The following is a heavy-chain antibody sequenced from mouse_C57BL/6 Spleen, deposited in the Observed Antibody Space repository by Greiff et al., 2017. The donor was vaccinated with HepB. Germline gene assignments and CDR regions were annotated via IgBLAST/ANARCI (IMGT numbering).Heavy chain of an antibody. Sequence: VQLQQPGAELVKPGASVKLSCKASGYTFTSYWMQWVKQRPGQGLEWIGEIDPSDSYTNYNQKFKGKATLTVDTSSSTAYMQLSSLTSEDAAVYDCARRGLQGAMDYWGQGTSVTVAS. V-gene: IGHV1-50*01. J-gene: IGHJ4*01. CDR2: IDPSDSYT. CDR1: GYTFTSYW. CDR3: ARRGLQGAMDY. D-gene: IGHD2-2*01.